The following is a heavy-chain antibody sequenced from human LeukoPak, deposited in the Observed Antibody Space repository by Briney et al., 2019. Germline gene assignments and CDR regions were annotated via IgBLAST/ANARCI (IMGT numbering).Heavy chain of an antibody. J-gene: IGHJ3*02. CDR2: ITPIFGTA. D-gene: IGHD3-22*01. CDR1: GGTFSSYA. V-gene: IGHV1-69*01. CDR3: ARGGYYYDSSGYIDAFDI. Sequence: GSSVKVSCKASGGTFSSYAISWVRQAPGQGLEWMGGITPIFGTANYAQKFQGRVTITADESTSTAYMELSSLRSEDTAVYYCARGGYYYDSSGYIDAFDIWGQGTMVTVSS.